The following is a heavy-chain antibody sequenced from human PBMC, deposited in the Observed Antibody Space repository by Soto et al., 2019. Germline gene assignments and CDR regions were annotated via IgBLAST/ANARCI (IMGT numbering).Heavy chain of an antibody. J-gene: IGHJ4*02. CDR3: ARDRAYYESSGLYFDY. CDR1: GDSIRSYY. Sequence: PSETLSLTCTVSGDSIRSYYWSWIRQPPGKGLEWIGYIYDSGSTNYNPSLKSRVTISVDTSKSQFSLKLSSVTAAATAVYYCARDRAYYESSGLYFDYWGQGTLVTVSS. D-gene: IGHD3-22*01. CDR2: IYDSGST. V-gene: IGHV4-59*01.